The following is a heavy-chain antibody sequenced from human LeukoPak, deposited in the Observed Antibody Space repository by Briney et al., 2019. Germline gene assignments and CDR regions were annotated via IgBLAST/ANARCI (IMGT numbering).Heavy chain of an antibody. CDR1: GFTFSSYD. Sequence: AGGSLRLSCAASGFTFSSYDMTWVRQAPGRGLEWVSSIRPSGDNTYYGDSVKGRFTISRDNSKNTVYLQMNNMRVDDTAVYYCAKDPYVYYGDYTIRWGQGTLVLVSS. CDR3: AKDPYVYYGDYTIR. V-gene: IGHV3-23*01. CDR2: IRPSGDNT. J-gene: IGHJ4*02. D-gene: IGHD4-17*01.